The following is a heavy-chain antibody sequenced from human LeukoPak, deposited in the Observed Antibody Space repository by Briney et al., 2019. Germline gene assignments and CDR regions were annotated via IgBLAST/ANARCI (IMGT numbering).Heavy chain of an antibody. CDR1: GFTFSSYA. Sequence: GGSLRLSCAASGFTFSSYAMSWVRQAPGKGLEWVSAISGSGGSTYYADSVKGRFTISRDNSKNTLYLQMNSLRAEDTAVYYCAKDLPGYCSSTSCQGIAFDIWRQGTMVTVSS. V-gene: IGHV3-23*01. J-gene: IGHJ3*02. CDR2: ISGSGGST. D-gene: IGHD2-2*01. CDR3: AKDLPGYCSSTSCQGIAFDI.